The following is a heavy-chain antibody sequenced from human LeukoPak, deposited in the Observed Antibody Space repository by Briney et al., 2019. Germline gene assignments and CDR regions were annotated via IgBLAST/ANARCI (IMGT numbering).Heavy chain of an antibody. V-gene: IGHV1-69*06. J-gene: IGHJ4*02. CDR3: ATGNRPYYYDSSGYYDFDY. Sequence: SVKVSCKASGGTFSSYAISWVRQAPGQGLEWMGGIIPIFGTANYAQKFQGRVTMTEDTSTDTAYMELSSLRSEDTAVYYCATGNRPYYYDSSGYYDFDYWGQGTLVTVSS. CDR2: IIPIFGTA. CDR1: GGTFSSYA. D-gene: IGHD3-22*01.